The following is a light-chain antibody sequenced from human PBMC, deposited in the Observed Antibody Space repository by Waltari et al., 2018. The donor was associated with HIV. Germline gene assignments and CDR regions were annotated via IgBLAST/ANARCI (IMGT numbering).Light chain of an antibody. CDR1: QSITRH. Sequence: DIQMTQSPSSLSASVGDRVTITCRASQSITRHLYQQKPGKAPKLLMYDASSLQSGAPSRFSGSGSGTDFTLTISSLQPEDFVTYYCQQSDSTLRTFGQGTKVEIK. CDR2: DAS. V-gene: IGKV1-39*01. CDR3: QQSDSTLRT. J-gene: IGKJ1*01.